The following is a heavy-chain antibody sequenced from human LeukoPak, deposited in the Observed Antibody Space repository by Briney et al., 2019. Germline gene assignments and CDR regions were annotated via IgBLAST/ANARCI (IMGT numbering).Heavy chain of an antibody. CDR2: VSAYNGNT. D-gene: IGHD3-22*01. CDR1: GYTFTSYG. V-gene: IGHV1-18*01. J-gene: IGHJ5*02. Sequence: GASVKVSCKASGYTFTSYGISWVRQAPGQGLEWMGWVSAYNGNTNYAQKLQGRVTMTTDTSTSTAYMELRSLRSDDTAVYYCARASSYYDSSGFDWFDPWGQGTLVTVSS. CDR3: ARASSYYDSSGFDWFDP.